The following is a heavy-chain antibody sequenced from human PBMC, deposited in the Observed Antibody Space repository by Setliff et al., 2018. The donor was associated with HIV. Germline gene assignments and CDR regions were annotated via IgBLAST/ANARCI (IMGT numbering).Heavy chain of an antibody. J-gene: IGHJ6*04. CDR2: VFHSGST. Sequence: SETLSLTCAVSGYSISSGYYWGWIRQPPGKGLEWIGSVFHSGSTYYNPSLKSRVTMSVDTSKNQFSLKLSSVTAADTAVYYCARDGRGGLVPATMRYMDVWGKGTTVTVSS. CDR1: GYSISSGYY. D-gene: IGHD2-2*01. CDR3: ARDGRGGLVPATMRYMDV. V-gene: IGHV4-38-2*02.